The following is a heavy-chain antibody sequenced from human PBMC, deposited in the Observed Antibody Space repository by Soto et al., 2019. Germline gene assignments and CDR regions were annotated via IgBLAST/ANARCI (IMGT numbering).Heavy chain of an antibody. Sequence: GGSLRLSCAASGFTFSSYAMHWVRQAPGKGLEWVAVISYDGSNKYYADSVKGRFTISRDNSKNTLYLQMNSLRAEDTAVYYCARVSEAVAPEHYYYGMDVWG. D-gene: IGHD6-19*01. CDR1: GFTFSSYA. CDR2: ISYDGSNK. V-gene: IGHV3-30-3*01. J-gene: IGHJ6*02. CDR3: ARVSEAVAPEHYYYGMDV.